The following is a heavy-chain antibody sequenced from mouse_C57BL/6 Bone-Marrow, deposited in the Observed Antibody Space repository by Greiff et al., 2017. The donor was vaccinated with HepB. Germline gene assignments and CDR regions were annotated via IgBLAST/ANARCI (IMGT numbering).Heavy chain of an antibody. CDR2: INRDGGST. V-gene: IGHV5-2*01. CDR1: EYEFPSHD. J-gene: IGHJ3*01. Sequence: DVMLVESGGGLVQPGESLKLSCESNEYEFPSHDMSWVRKTPEKRLELVAAINRDGGSTYYPDTMERRFIISRDNTKKTRYLQMSSLRAEDTALYYCARQSHWDVRFAYWGQGTLVTVSA. D-gene: IGHD4-1*01. CDR3: ARQSHWDVRFAY.